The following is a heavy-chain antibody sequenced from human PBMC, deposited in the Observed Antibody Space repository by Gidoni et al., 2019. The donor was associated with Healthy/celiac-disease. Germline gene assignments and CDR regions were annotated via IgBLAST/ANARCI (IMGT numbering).Heavy chain of an antibody. D-gene: IGHD3-10*01. Sequence: QVQLVQSGAAVKKPGSSVKVSCKASGGTFSSYAISWVRKAPGQGLEWMGGIIPIFGTANYAQKFQGRVTITADESTSTAYMELSSLRSEDTAVYYCARRPYYYGSGSYRGFDPWGQGTLVTVSS. CDR1: GGTFSSYA. J-gene: IGHJ5*02. CDR3: ARRPYYYGSGSYRGFDP. V-gene: IGHV1-69*01. CDR2: IIPIFGTA.